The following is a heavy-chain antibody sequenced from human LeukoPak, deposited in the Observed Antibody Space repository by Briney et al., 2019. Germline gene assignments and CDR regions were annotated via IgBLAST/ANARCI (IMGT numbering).Heavy chain of an antibody. V-gene: IGHV3-7*01. Sequence: GGSLRLSCAASGFTFSSYWMSWVRQAPEKGLEWVANIKQDGSEKYYVDSVKGRFTISRDNAKNSLYLQMNSLRAEDTAVYYCARADSYGDYVRGHDYFDYWGQGTLVTVSS. D-gene: IGHD4-17*01. CDR3: ARADSYGDYVRGHDYFDY. J-gene: IGHJ4*02. CDR2: IKQDGSEK. CDR1: GFTFSSYW.